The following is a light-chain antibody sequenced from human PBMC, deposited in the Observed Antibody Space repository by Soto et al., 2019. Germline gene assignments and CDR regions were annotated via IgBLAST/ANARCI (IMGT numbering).Light chain of an antibody. J-gene: IGLJ2*01. CDR3: CSYAGSSTFV. CDR2: EGS. CDR1: SNDVGSYNL. V-gene: IGLV2-23*03. Sequence: QSVLTQPASVSGSPGQSITISCTGTSNDVGSYNLVSWYQQHPGKAPKLMIYEGSKRHSGVSNRFSGSKSDNTASLTISGLQADDEGDYYCCSYAGSSTFVFGGGTKLTVL.